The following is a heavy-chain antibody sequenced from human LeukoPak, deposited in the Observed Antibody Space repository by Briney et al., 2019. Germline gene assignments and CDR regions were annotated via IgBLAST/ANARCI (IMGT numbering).Heavy chain of an antibody. CDR3: AKRSNFWTGYLDY. V-gene: IGHV3-23*01. CDR2: ISGSGGST. CDR1: KFTFSNYA. Sequence: GGSLRLSCTAFKFTFSNYAMSWVRQAPGKGLEWVSVISGSGGSTYYADSVRGRFTISRDNSKDTLFLQMNSLRTEDTAVYYCAKRSNFWTGYLDYWGQGALVTASS. D-gene: IGHD3/OR15-3a*01. J-gene: IGHJ4*02.